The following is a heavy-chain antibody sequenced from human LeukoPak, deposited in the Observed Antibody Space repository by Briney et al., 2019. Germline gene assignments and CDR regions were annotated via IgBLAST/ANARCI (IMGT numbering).Heavy chain of an antibody. CDR1: GGSIRSSYYY. CDR2: IYDSGST. V-gene: IGHV4-39*01. CDR3: ARSDLYYFDY. J-gene: IGHJ4*02. Sequence: SETLSLTCTVSGGSIRSSYYYWGWIRQPPGKGLEWIGSIYDSGSTYYNPSLKSRVTISVDTSKNQFSLKLSSVTAADTAVYYCARSDLYYFDYWGQGTLVTVSS.